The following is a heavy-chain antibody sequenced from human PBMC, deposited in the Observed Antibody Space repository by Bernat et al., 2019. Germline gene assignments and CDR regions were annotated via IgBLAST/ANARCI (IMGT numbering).Heavy chain of an antibody. D-gene: IGHD5/OR15-5a*01. CDR1: GGSFSGYY. Sequence: QVQLQQWGAGLLKPSETLSLTCAVYGGSFSGYYWSWIRQPPGKGLEWIGEINHSGSTNYNPSLKSRVTISVDTSKNQFSLRLSSVTAADTAVYYCARNRVDLIYDWGQGALVTVSS. V-gene: IGHV4-34*01. J-gene: IGHJ1*01. CDR2: INHSGST. CDR3: ARNRVDLIYD.